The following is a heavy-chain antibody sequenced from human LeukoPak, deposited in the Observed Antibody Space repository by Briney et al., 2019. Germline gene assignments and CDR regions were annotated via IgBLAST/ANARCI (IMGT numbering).Heavy chain of an antibody. Sequence: PGGSLRLSCAASGFTFSSYGMHWVRQAPGKGLEWVAVIWYDGSNKYYADSAKGRFTISRDNSKNTLYLQMNSLRAEDTAVYYCAKDGGYCSGGSCYSGVFVHYWGQGTLVTVSP. J-gene: IGHJ4*02. D-gene: IGHD2-15*01. CDR3: AKDGGYCSGGSCYSGVFVHY. V-gene: IGHV3-33*06. CDR1: GFTFSSYG. CDR2: IWYDGSNK.